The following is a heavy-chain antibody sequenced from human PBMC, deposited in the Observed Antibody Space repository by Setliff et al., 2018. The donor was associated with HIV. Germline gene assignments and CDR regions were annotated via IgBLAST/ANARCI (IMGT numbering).Heavy chain of an antibody. Sequence: ASVKVSCKASGYTLTEVSMHWVRQAPKKGLEWMGYFDPQDGETVHAQKFQGRVTLTEDTSTDTAYMEVSRLRSDDTAVYHCARSDYVWGSYPDKLDYWGQGTLVTVSS. V-gene: IGHV1-24*01. CDR1: GYTLTEVS. CDR2: FDPQDGET. CDR3: ARSDYVWGSYPDKLDY. J-gene: IGHJ4*02. D-gene: IGHD3-16*01.